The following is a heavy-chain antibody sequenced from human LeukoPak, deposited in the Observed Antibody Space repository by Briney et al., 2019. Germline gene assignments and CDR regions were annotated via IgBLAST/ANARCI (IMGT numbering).Heavy chain of an antibody. CDR3: ALEYCGGGSCYAREYFQH. Sequence: SETLSLTCTVSGGSISSGGYYWTWIRQHPGKGLEWIGYIYYSGSTYYNPSLKSRVTISVDTSKNQFSLRLSSVTAADTAVYYCALEYCGGGSCYAREYFQHWGQGTLVTVSS. CDR1: GGSISSGGYY. CDR2: IYYSGST. D-gene: IGHD2-15*01. J-gene: IGHJ1*01. V-gene: IGHV4-31*03.